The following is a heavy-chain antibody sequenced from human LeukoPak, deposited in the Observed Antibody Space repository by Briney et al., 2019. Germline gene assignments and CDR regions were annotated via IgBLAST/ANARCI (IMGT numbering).Heavy chain of an antibody. D-gene: IGHD5-12*01. CDR1: GYTFTGYY. Sequence: ASVKVSCKASGYTFTGYYMHWVRQAPGQGLEWMGWISAYNGNTNYAQKLQGRVTMTTDTSTSTAYMELRSLRSDDTAVYYCARDGRTRGFDSSGYYMDVWGKGTTVTVSS. J-gene: IGHJ6*03. CDR2: ISAYNGNT. V-gene: IGHV1-18*04. CDR3: ARDGRTRGFDSSGYYMDV.